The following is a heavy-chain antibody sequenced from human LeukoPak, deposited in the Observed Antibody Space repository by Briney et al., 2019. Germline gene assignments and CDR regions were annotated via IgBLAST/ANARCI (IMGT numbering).Heavy chain of an antibody. V-gene: IGHV4-39*07. CDR1: GASINSDTYY. CDR3: ARETSQKGAHYMDV. CDR2: HSHSGST. Sequence: ASETLSLTCTVSGASINSDTYYWGWIRQPPGKGLEWIGTHSHSGSTNYNPSLKSRVTISVDTSKNQFSLKLSSVTAADTAVYYCARETSQKGAHYMDVWGKGTTVTISS. J-gene: IGHJ6*03. D-gene: IGHD3-16*01.